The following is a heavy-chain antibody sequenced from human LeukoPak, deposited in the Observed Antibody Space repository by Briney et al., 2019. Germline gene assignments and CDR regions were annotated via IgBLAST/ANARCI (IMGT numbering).Heavy chain of an antibody. CDR3: ANYYDSSGSSYFDY. CDR2: ISGSGGST. Sequence: GGSLRLSCAASGFTFSSYAMSWVRQAPGKGLEWVSAISGSGGSTYYADSVKGRFTISRDNSKNTLYLQMNSLRAEDTAVYYCANYYDSSGSSYFDYWGQGTRVTVSS. J-gene: IGHJ4*02. D-gene: IGHD3-22*01. CDR1: GFTFSSYA. V-gene: IGHV3-23*01.